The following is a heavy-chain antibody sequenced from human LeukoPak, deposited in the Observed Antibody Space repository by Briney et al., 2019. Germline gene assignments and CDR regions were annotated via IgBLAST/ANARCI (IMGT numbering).Heavy chain of an antibody. Sequence: PSQTLSLTCTVSGGSISSGSYYWSWIRQPPGKGLEWIGYIYYSGSTNYNPSLKSRVTISVDTSKNQFSLKLSSVTAADTAVYYCASTYCSGGSCYEDDYYYYYMDVWGKGTTVTVSS. CDR2: IYYSGST. J-gene: IGHJ6*03. D-gene: IGHD2-15*01. CDR1: GGSISSGSYY. V-gene: IGHV4-61*01. CDR3: ASTYCSGGSCYEDDYYYYYMDV.